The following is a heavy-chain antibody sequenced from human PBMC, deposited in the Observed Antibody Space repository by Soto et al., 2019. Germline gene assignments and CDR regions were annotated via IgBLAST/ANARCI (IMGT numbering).Heavy chain of an antibody. V-gene: IGHV4-59*08. CDR2: IYYSGST. J-gene: IGHJ6*02. CDR1: GGSISSYY. CDR3: ARQGIKYSSSWYGGDYYGMDV. Sequence: SETLSLTCTVSGGSISSYYWSWIRQPPGKGLEWIGDIYYSGSTNYNPSLKSRVTISVDTSKNQFSLKLSSVTAADTAVYYCARQGIKYSSSWYGGDYYGMDVWGQGTTVTVSS. D-gene: IGHD6-13*01.